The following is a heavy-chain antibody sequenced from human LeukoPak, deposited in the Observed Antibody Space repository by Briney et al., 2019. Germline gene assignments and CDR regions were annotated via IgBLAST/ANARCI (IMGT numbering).Heavy chain of an antibody. CDR2: IKQDGSEK. CDR1: GFTFSSYW. V-gene: IGHV3-7*03. CDR3: ASDDSGYGLDAFDI. J-gene: IGHJ3*02. Sequence: GGSLRLSCAASGFTFSSYWMSWVRQAPGKGLEWVANIKQDGSEKYYVDSVKGRFTISSDNAKNSLYLQMNSLRAEDTAVYYCASDDSGYGLDAFDIWGQGTMVTVSP. D-gene: IGHD5-12*01.